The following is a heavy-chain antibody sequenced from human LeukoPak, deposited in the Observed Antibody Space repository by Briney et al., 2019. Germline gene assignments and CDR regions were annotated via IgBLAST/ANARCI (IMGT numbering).Heavy chain of an antibody. V-gene: IGHV4-39*01. Sequence: SETLSLTCTVSGGSISSSSYYWGWIRQPPGKGLEWIANIYYSGTTYYNPSLKSRVTISVDSPKNQFSLKLSSVTAADTAVYYCATSQRANWNGWFDPWGQGTLVTVS. J-gene: IGHJ5*02. D-gene: IGHD1-1*01. CDR3: ATSQRANWNGWFDP. CDR2: IYYSGTT. CDR1: GGSISSSSYY.